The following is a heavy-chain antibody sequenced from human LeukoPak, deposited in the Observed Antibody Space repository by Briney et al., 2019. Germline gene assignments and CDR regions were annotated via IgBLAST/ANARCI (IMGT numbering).Heavy chain of an antibody. CDR3: ARDMRHYRYYESDEYYFNFEY. Sequence: ASVKVSCKASGYIFTSYGLSWVRQAPGQGLEWMGWISANNGHTHYAQKFQGSLTITRDMSTRTVDMELRSLRSDNTAVYYCARDMRHYRYYESDEYYFNFEYWGQGTLVTVSS. CDR2: ISANNGHT. J-gene: IGHJ4*02. CDR1: GYIFTSYG. V-gene: IGHV1-18*01. D-gene: IGHD3-22*01.